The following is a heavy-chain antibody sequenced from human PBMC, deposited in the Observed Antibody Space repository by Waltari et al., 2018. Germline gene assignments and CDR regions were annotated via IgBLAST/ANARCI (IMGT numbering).Heavy chain of an antibody. Sequence: QIQLVQSGGEVKQPGASVKVSCKASGYMFRNFGIFWVRQAPGQGLEFMGWISAYNGNTNYAQTFQGRLTLTTDTSASTAYMELSSLTSDDTAVYYCAREEGDYWGQGTLVTVSS. J-gene: IGHJ4*02. CDR3: AREEGDY. V-gene: IGHV1-18*01. CDR2: ISAYNGNT. CDR1: GYMFRNFG.